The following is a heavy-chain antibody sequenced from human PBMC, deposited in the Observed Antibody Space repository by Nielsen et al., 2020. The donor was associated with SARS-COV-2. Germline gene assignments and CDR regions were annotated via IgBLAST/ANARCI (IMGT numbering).Heavy chain of an antibody. D-gene: IGHD4-17*01. J-gene: IGHJ6*02. CDR2: INPSGGST. CDR1: GFSFTSYY. Sequence: ASVKVSCKASGFSFTSYYIHWVRQAPGQGLEWMGIINPSGGSTSYAQKFQGRVTMTRDTSTSTVYMELSSLRSEDTAVYYCARDFTVTTGEYYYYYGMDVWGQGTTVTVSS. V-gene: IGHV1-46*01. CDR3: ARDFTVTTGEYYYYYGMDV.